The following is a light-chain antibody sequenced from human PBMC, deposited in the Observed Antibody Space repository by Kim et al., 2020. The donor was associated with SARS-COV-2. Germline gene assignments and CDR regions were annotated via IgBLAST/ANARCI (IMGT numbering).Light chain of an antibody. Sequence: TQDPAVSVALGQTVRITCQGDSLRSSYASWYQQKPGQAPLIVIYGKNNRPSGIPDRFSGSSSGNTASLTITGAQAEDEADYYCNSRDSSGDHYVFGAGTK. J-gene: IGLJ1*01. V-gene: IGLV3-19*01. CDR3: NSRDSSGDHYV. CDR2: GKN. CDR1: SLRSSY.